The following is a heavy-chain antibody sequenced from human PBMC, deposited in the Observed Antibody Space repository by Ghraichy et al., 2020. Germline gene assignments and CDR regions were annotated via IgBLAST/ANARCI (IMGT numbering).Heavy chain of an antibody. Sequence: GGSLRLSCAASGFTFSSYSMNWVRQAPGKGLEWVSSISSSSSYIYYADSVKGRFTISRDNAKNSLYLQMNSLRAEDTAVYYCARDRELTSPDAFDILGQGTMVTVSS. D-gene: IGHD1-7*01. J-gene: IGHJ3*02. CDR1: GFTFSSYS. CDR2: ISSSSSYI. V-gene: IGHV3-21*01. CDR3: ARDRELTSPDAFDI.